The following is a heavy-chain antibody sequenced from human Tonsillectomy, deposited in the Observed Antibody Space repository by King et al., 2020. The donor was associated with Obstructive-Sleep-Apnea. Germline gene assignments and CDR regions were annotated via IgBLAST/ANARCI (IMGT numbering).Heavy chain of an antibody. CDR1: GFTFSSYS. CDR2: ISSSSSTI. J-gene: IGHJ6*02. D-gene: IGHD2-2*01. CDR3: ARCGGPGYCLSTSCYFIPATDSDYYYGMDV. V-gene: IGHV3-48*04. Sequence: VQLVESGGGLVQPGGSLRLSCAASGFTFSSYSMNWVRQAPGKGLEWVSYISSSSSTIYYADSVKGRFTISRDNATNSLYLQMNSLRAEDTAVYYCARCGGPGYCLSTSCYFIPATDSDYYYGMDVWGQGTTVTVSS.